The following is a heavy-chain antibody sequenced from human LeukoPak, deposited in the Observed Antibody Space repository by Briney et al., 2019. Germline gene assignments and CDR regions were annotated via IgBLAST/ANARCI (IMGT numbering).Heavy chain of an antibody. V-gene: IGHV1-18*01. Sequence: GASVKVSCKASGYTFTSYGISWVRQAPGQGLEWMGWISAYNGNTNYAQKLQGRVTMTRDTSTSTVYMELSSLRSEDTAVYYCARDQYSYGTTFDYWGQGTLVTVSS. D-gene: IGHD5-18*01. CDR3: ARDQYSYGTTFDY. J-gene: IGHJ4*02. CDR2: ISAYNGNT. CDR1: GYTFTSYG.